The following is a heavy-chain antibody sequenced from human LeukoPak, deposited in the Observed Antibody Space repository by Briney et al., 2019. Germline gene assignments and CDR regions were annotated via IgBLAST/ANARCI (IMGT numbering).Heavy chain of an antibody. Sequence: GGSLRLSCAASGFTFSDYYMSWIRQAPGKGLEWDSHISSSGGLIYYADSVKGRFTISRDNAKNSLYLQMNSLRAEDTAVYYCAKGGQYDSDSFFDFWGQGTLVTVSS. CDR2: ISSSGGLI. CDR3: AKGGQYDSDSFFDF. D-gene: IGHD3-22*01. V-gene: IGHV3-11*04. J-gene: IGHJ4*02. CDR1: GFTFSDYY.